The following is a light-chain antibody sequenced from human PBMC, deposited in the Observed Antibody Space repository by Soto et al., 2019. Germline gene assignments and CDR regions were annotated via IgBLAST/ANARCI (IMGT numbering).Light chain of an antibody. CDR2: EVT. V-gene: IGLV2-14*01. CDR1: SSDVGGYNY. Sequence: QSVLTQPASVSGSPGQSITISCTGTSSDVGGYNYVSWYQQHPDKAPKLMIYEVTNRPSGVSDRFSGSKSGNTASLTISGLQAEDEADYYCSSYTGGNPSYVFGTGTKVTVL. CDR3: SSYTGGNPSYV. J-gene: IGLJ1*01.